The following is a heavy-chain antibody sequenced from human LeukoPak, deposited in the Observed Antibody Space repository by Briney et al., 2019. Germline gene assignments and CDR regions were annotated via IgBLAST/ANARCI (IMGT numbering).Heavy chain of an antibody. D-gene: IGHD1-20*01. CDR2: IYYSGST. J-gene: IGHJ3*02. CDR3: ARGVTGTIIGAFDI. Sequence: SETLSLTCTVSGGSISSYYWSWIRQPPGKGLEWIGYIYYSGSTNYNPSLKSRVTISVDTSKNQFSPKLSSVTAADTAVYYCARGVTGTIIGAFDIWGQGTMVTVSS. V-gene: IGHV4-59*01. CDR1: GGSISSYY.